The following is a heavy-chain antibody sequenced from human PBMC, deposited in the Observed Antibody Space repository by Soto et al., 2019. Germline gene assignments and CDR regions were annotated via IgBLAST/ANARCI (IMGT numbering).Heavy chain of an antibody. D-gene: IGHD4-4*01. V-gene: IGHV4-31*03. J-gene: IGHJ4*02. CDR1: GGSISSGGFY. Sequence: SETLSLTCTVSGGSISSGGFYWTWIRQHPGKGLEWIGHIYYSGSTYYNPSLKSRVTISVDTSKNQFSLKLSSVTAADTAVYYCAGATVTTLYFDYWGQGTLVTVSS. CDR3: AGATVTTLYFDY. CDR2: IYYSGST.